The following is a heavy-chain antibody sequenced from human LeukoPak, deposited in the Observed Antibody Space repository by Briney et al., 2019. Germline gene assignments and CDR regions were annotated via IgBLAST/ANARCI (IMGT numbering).Heavy chain of an antibody. Sequence: SVKVSCKASGGTFSSYTISWVRQAPGQGLEWMGRIIPILGIANYAQKFQGRVTITADKSTSTAYTELSSLRSEDTAVYHCASGTGGFDPWGQGTLVTVSS. CDR2: IIPILGIA. CDR3: ASGTGGFDP. CDR1: GGTFSSYT. V-gene: IGHV1-69*02. D-gene: IGHD1-26*01. J-gene: IGHJ5*02.